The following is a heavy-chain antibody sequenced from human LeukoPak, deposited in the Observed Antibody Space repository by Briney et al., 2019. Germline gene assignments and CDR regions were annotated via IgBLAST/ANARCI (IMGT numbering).Heavy chain of an antibody. CDR2: IYYSGST. J-gene: IGHJ3*02. D-gene: IGHD2/OR15-2a*01. V-gene: IGHV4-31*03. CDR3: AVSLSRRYDAFDI. Sequence: SETLSLTCTVSGGSISSGGYYWSWIRQHPGKGLEWIGYIYYSGSTYYNPSLKSRVTISVDTSKNQFSLKLSSVTAADTAVYYCAVSLSRRYDAFDIWGQGTMVTVSS. CDR1: GGSISSGGYY.